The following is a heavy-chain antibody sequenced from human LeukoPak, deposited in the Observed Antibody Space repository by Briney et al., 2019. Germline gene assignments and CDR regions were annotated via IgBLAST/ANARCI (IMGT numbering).Heavy chain of an antibody. CDR3: ARAMLVGATTFDY. J-gene: IGHJ4*02. V-gene: IGHV3-48*03. CDR2: ISGSGSNI. Sequence: TGGSLRLSCAASGFTFSSYEMNWVRQAPGKGLEWVSYISGSGSNIYYADYVKGRFTISRDNAKNSLYRQMNSLRAEDTAVYHCARAMLVGATTFDYWGQGTLVTVSS. D-gene: IGHD1-26*01. CDR1: GFTFSSYE.